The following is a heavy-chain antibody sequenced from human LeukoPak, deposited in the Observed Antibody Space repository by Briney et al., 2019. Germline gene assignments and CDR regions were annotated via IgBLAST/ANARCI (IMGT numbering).Heavy chain of an antibody. CDR1: GFSFTTYG. Sequence: GGSLRLSCAESGFSFTTYGMHWVRQAPGKGLEWVAFVRYDGSNKYYVDSVKGRFTISRDNSKNTLYLQMNSLRAEDTAVYYCAKDVSGWSYWGQGTLVTVSS. V-gene: IGHV3-30*02. J-gene: IGHJ4*02. D-gene: IGHD6-19*01. CDR3: AKDVSGWSY. CDR2: VRYDGSNK.